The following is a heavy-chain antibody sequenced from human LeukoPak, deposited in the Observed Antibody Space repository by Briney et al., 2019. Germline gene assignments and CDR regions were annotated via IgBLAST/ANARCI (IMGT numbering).Heavy chain of an antibody. J-gene: IGHJ4*02. CDR2: IYYSGST. D-gene: IGHD3-22*01. CDR3: ARADYYDSSGYLYYFDY. CDR1: GGSISGSSYY. Sequence: SETLSLTCTVSGGSISGSSYYWGWIRQHPGKGLEWIGYIYYSGSTYYNPSLKSRVTISVDTSKNQFSLKLSSVTAADTAVYYCARADYYDSSGYLYYFDYWGQGTLVTVSS. V-gene: IGHV4-31*03.